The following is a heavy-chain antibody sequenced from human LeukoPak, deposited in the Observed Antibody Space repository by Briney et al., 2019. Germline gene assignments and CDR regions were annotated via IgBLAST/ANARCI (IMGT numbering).Heavy chain of an antibody. D-gene: IGHD3-9*01. CDR2: ISSSGSTI. CDR1: GGSISSSNW. Sequence: GTLSLTCAVSGGSISSSNWWSWIRQAPGKGLEWVSYISSSGSTIYYADSVKGRFTISRDNAKNSLYLQMNSLRAEDTAVYYCARGPPTTYFDWEFDYWGQGTLVTVSS. J-gene: IGHJ4*02. V-gene: IGHV3-11*01. CDR3: ARGPPTTYFDWEFDY.